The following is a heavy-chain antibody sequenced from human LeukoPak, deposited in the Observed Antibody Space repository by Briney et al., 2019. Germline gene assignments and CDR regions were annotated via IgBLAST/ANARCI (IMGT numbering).Heavy chain of an antibody. J-gene: IGHJ4*02. V-gene: IGHV4-61*05. CDR1: GGSISSSSYY. CDR3: ARGAPPGQLAPFDY. Sequence: SETLSLTCTVSGGSISSSSYYWGWIRQPPGKGLEWIGYIYYSGSTNYNPSLKSRVTISVDTSKNQFSLKLSSVTAADTAVYYCARGAPPGQLAPFDYWGQGTLVTVSS. D-gene: IGHD6-6*01. CDR2: IYYSGST.